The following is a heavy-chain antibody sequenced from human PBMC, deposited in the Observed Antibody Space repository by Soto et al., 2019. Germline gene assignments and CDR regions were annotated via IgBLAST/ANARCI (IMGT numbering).Heavy chain of an antibody. D-gene: IGHD2-15*01. Sequence: SETLSHTFTVSGGSISSYYWSWIRQPPGKGLEWIGYIYYSGSTNYNPSLKSRVTISVDTSKNQFSLKLSSVTAADTAVYYCARRYGGTFDYWGQGTLVTVS. CDR2: IYYSGST. V-gene: IGHV4-59*08. CDR3: ARRYGGTFDY. J-gene: IGHJ4*02. CDR1: GGSISSYY.